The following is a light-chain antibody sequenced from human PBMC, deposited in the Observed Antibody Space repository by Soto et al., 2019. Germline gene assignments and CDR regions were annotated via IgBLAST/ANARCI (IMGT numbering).Light chain of an antibody. V-gene: IGKV1-39*01. J-gene: IGKJ1*01. CDR3: QQSYSESWT. Sequence: QRTQSPSALSASVADRVTLTFQPSQDISDVLNWYQQTPGKAPNILIYAASSLQSGVPSRCSGSGSETDCTLPVSSLQPEDFETYYCQQSYSESWTFGQGTKVDI. CDR1: QDISDV. CDR2: AAS.